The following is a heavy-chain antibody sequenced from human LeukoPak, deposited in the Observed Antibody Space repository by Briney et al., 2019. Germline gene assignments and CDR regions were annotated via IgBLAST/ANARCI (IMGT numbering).Heavy chain of an antibody. J-gene: IGHJ4*02. D-gene: IGHD3-10*01. V-gene: IGHV1-18*01. CDR3: ARDVPWFGIDPSDY. CDR1: GYTFTSYG. Sequence: ASVKVSCKASGYTFTSYGISWVRQAPGQGLEWMGWISAYNGNTNYAQKLQGRVTMTTDTSTSTAYMELRSLRSDDTAVYYCARDVPWFGIDPSDYWGQGTLVTVSS. CDR2: ISAYNGNT.